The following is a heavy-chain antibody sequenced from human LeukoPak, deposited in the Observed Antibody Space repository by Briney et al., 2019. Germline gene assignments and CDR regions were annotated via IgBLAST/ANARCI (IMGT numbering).Heavy chain of an antibody. V-gene: IGHV1-69*06. J-gene: IGHJ4*02. CDR2: IIPIFGTA. CDR1: GGTFSSYA. Sequence: ASVKVSCKASGGTFSSYAISWVRQAPGQELEWMGGIIPIFGTANYAQKFQGRVTITADKSTSTAYMELSSLRSEDTAVYYCARESDYYGSGSYYYFDYWGQGTLVTVSS. D-gene: IGHD3-10*01. CDR3: ARESDYYGSGSYYYFDY.